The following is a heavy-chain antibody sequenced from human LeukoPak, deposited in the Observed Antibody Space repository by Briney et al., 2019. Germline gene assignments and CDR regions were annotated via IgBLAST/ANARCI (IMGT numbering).Heavy chain of an antibody. CDR3: ARLKRFDSGRPSAPPYGMDV. D-gene: IGHD3-10*01. Sequence: SETLSLTCTVSGGSISSSSYYWGWIRQTPGKGLEWIGYIHHSGSTYYNPSVKSRVTISIDRSKNQFSLKLSSVTAADTAVYYCARLKRFDSGRPSAPPYGMDVWGQGTTVTVSS. V-gene: IGHV4-39*07. J-gene: IGHJ6*02. CDR1: GGSISSSSYY. CDR2: IHHSGST.